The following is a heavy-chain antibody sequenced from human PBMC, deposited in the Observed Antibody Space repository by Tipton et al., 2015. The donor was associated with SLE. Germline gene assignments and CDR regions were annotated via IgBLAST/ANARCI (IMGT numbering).Heavy chain of an antibody. CDR3: AREARRYYFDY. V-gene: IGHV4-39*02. CDR1: GDSIGSSSNY. CDR2: IYYSGST. J-gene: IGHJ4*02. Sequence: TLSLTCTVSGDSIGSSSNYWGWIRQPPGKGLVGIGSIYYSGSTYYNPSLKSRVTISVDTSKNQFSLKLSSVTAADTAVYYCAREARRYYFDYWGQGTLVTVSS.